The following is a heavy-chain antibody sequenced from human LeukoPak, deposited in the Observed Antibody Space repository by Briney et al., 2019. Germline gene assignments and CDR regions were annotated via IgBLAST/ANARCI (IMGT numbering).Heavy chain of an antibody. D-gene: IGHD7-27*01. CDR1: GGSISSSSYY. Sequence: SETLSLTRTVSGGSISSSSYYWGWIRQPPGKGLEWIGSIYYSGSTYYNPSLKSRVTISVDTSKNQFSLKLSSVTAADTAVYYCARRYAQTGDLDYWGQGTWSPSPQ. CDR3: ARRYAQTGDLDY. V-gene: IGHV4-39*01. J-gene: IGHJ4*02. CDR2: IYYSGST.